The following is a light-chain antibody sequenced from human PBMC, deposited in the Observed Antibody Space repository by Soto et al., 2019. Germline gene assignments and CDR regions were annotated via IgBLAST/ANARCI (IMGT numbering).Light chain of an antibody. CDR1: QSVSSSY. V-gene: IGKV3-20*01. CDR2: GAS. Sequence: EIVLTQSPGTLSLSPGERATLSCRASQSVSSSYLAWYQQKPGQAPRRLIYGASSRGTGIPDRFSGSGSGTDFTLTISRLEPEDFAVYYCQQYGSSPPYTFGQGTKLEIK. J-gene: IGKJ2*01. CDR3: QQYGSSPPYT.